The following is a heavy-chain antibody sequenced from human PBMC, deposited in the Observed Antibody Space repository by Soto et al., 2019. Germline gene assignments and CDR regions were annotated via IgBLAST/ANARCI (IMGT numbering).Heavy chain of an antibody. CDR3: ARAPSGYEFDY. J-gene: IGHJ4*02. CDR1: GYSFTTYW. V-gene: IGHV5-51*01. CDR2: IYPGDSDI. Sequence: GESLKISCKGSGYSFTTYWIGWVRQMPGKGLEWMGIIYPGDSDIKYSPSFQGQVTISADKSITTAYLQWSSLKASDTAMYYCARAPSGYEFDYWGQGTLVTVSS. D-gene: IGHD5-12*01.